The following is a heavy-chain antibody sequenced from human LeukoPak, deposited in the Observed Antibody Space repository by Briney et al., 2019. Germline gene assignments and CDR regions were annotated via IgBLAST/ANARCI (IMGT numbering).Heavy chain of an antibody. D-gene: IGHD5-12*01. V-gene: IGHV1-2*02. Sequence: GASVKVSCKASGYTFIDYYIHWVRQAPGQGLEWMGWINPKTGGTNYAQKFQGRVTMTRDTSISTAYMELSRLRSDDTAVYYCARAKSIVATIGDYWGQGTLVTVSS. J-gene: IGHJ4*02. CDR2: INPKTGGT. CDR1: GYTFIDYY. CDR3: ARAKSIVATIGDY.